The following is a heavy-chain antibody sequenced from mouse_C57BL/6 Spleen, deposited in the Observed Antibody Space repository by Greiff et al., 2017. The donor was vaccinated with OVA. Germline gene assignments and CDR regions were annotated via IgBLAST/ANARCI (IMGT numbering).Heavy chain of an antibody. J-gene: IGHJ2*01. V-gene: IGHV1-52*01. CDR1: GYTSTSYW. D-gene: IGHD1-1*01. Sequence: QVQLQQPGAELVRPGSSVKLSCKASGYTSTSYWMHWVKQRPIQGLEWIGNIDPSDSETHYNQKFKDKATLTVDKSSSTAYMQLSSLTSEDSAVYYCARALYYGSSSYYFDYWGQGTTLTVSS. CDR2: IDPSDSET. CDR3: ARALYYGSSSYYFDY.